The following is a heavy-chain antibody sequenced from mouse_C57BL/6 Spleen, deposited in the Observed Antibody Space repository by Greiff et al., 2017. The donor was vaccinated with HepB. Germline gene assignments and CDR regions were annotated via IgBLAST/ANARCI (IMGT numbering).Heavy chain of an antibody. D-gene: IGHD1-1*01. CDR3: AKGGFYFYGSSPACCAY. J-gene: IGHJ3*01. CDR2: IWSGGST. V-gene: IGHV2-4*01. CDR1: GFSLTSYG. Sequence: QVQLQQSGPGLVQPSQSLSITCTVSGFSLTSYGVHWVRQPPGKGLEWLGVIWSGGSTDYNAAFISRLSISKDNSKSQVFFKMNSLQADDTAIYYSAKGGFYFYGSSPACCAYWGQETLVTVSA.